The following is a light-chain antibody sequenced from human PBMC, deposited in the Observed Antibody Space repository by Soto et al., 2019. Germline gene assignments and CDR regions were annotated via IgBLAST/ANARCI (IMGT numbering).Light chain of an antibody. CDR1: QSFNTW. V-gene: IGKV1-5*03. J-gene: IGKJ2*01. CDR2: KTS. Sequence: DVQMTQSPSSLSPSVVDRVTITCRASQSFNTWLAWYQQKPGKAPKLLIYKTSILERGVPSRFSGSGSGTEFTLNISSLQPEDSATYYCQQYTSYPYTFGQGTKLEIK. CDR3: QQYTSYPYT.